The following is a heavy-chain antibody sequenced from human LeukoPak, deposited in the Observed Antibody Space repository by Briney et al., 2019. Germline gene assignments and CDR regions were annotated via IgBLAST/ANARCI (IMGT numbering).Heavy chain of an antibody. CDR3: ARWRGSTSERSDY. Sequence: GGSLRLSCTASGFTFSDYWMTWVRQAPGKGLEWVANIKQDGSAKYYVDSVKGRFTISRDNAKNSLYLQMDSLRVEDTATYYRARWRGSTSERSDYWGQGTLVTVSS. J-gene: IGHJ4*02. CDR2: IKQDGSAK. D-gene: IGHD2-2*01. V-gene: IGHV3-7*01. CDR1: GFTFSDYW.